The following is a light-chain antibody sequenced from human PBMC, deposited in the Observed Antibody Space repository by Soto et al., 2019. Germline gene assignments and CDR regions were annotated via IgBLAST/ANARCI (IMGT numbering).Light chain of an antibody. V-gene: IGKV3-20*01. CDR2: GVF. J-gene: IGKJ5*01. CDR3: QQYGSSHT. CDR1: QNILRN. Sequence: IVMTQSPATLSVSPGETATLSCRAPQNILRNLAWYQHKPGQPPRLLIYGVFRRATGIPDRFSGSGSGTDFTLTISRLEPEDFAVYYCQQYGSSHTFGQGTRLEIK.